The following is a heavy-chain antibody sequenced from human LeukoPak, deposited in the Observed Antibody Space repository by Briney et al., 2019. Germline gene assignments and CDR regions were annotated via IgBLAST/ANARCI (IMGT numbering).Heavy chain of an antibody. D-gene: IGHD3-9*01. Sequence: ASVTVSCKASGYTFTGYYMHWVRQAPGQGLEWMGLINPNSGGTNYAQTFQGRVTMNRDTSISTAYMELSRLRSDDTAVYYCASQKREYYDILTGYYSLDYWGQGTLVTVSS. V-gene: IGHV1-2*02. CDR2: INPNSGGT. CDR1: GYTFTGYY. CDR3: ASQKREYYDILTGYYSLDY. J-gene: IGHJ4*02.